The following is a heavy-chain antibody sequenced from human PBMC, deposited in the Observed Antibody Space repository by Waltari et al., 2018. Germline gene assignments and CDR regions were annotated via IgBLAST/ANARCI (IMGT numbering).Heavy chain of an antibody. J-gene: IGHJ3*01. Sequence: QVQLQESGPGLVKPSETLSLTCAAPDGSISSTSSSWFRQPPGKGLGWIGRIYGTGGSPDYNPSLKSRVTISTDTSKNHFSLKLSSVTAADTAVYYCARNYEFYAFAFWGQGLRVTVSS. D-gene: IGHD3-22*01. CDR2: IYGTGGSP. CDR1: DGSISSTS. V-gene: IGHV4-4*07. CDR3: ARNYEFYAFAF.